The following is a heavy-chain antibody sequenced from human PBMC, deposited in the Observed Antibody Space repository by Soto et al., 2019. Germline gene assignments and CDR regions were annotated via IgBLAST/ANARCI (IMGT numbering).Heavy chain of an antibody. CDR3: ARDQTATGGYSDS. D-gene: IGHD2-8*02. V-gene: IGHV3-33*01. Sequence: GGSLRLSCEGSGFPFRSYGIHWVRQAPGKGLEWLAIIWNDGSNEYYADSVKGRFNISRDNSKNTVYLQVTNLRAEDTAVYLCARDQTATGGYSDSWGQGTLVTVSS. CDR2: IWNDGSNE. J-gene: IGHJ4*02. CDR1: GFPFRSYG.